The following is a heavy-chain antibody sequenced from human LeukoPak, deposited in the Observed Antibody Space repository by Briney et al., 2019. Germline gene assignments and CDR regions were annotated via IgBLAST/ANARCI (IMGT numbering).Heavy chain of an antibody. Sequence: PSETLSLTCTVSGGSISSGGYYWSWIRQPPGKGLEWIGYIYYSGSANYYPSLKSRVTVSVDTSKNQFSLKLSSVTAADTAVYYCARSAGYYFDYWGQGTLVTVSS. CDR3: ARSAGYYFDY. J-gene: IGHJ4*02. V-gene: IGHV4-61*08. D-gene: IGHD1-14*01. CDR2: IYYSGSA. CDR1: GGSISSGGYY.